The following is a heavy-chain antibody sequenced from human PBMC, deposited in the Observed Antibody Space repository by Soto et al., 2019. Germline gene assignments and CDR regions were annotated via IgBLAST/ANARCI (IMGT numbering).Heavy chain of an antibody. J-gene: IGHJ6*02. CDR2: ISAYNGNT. Sequence: ASVKVSCKASGYTFTSYGISWVRQAPGQGLEWMGWISAYNGNTNYAQKLQGRVTMTTDTSTSKAYMELRRLRSDDTAVYYCARAHGDYYYDSSDYYGMDVWGQGTTVTVSS. CDR1: GYTFTSYG. D-gene: IGHD3-22*01. CDR3: ARAHGDYYYDSSDYYGMDV. V-gene: IGHV1-18*01.